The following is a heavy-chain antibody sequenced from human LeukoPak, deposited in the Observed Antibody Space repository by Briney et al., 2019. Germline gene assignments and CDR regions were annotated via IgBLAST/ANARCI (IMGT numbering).Heavy chain of an antibody. J-gene: IGHJ6*03. CDR1: GGSISSGSYY. Sequence: PSETLSLTCTVSGGSISSGSYYWSWFRQPAEKGLEWIGRIYTSGSTYYNPSLKSRVTISADTSKNQFSLNVSSVTVADTAVYYCARATSSYFYYMDVWGKGTTVTISS. CDR2: IYTSGST. D-gene: IGHD5-12*01. CDR3: ARATSSYFYYMDV. V-gene: IGHV4-61*02.